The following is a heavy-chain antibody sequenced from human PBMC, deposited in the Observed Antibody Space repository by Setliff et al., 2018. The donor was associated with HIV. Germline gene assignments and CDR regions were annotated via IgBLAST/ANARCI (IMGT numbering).Heavy chain of an antibody. CDR3: ARVRLTMIMMVDYFDQ. Sequence: PSETLSLTCTVSGGSINKYYWSWIRQSAGRGLEWIGRIYSTGSINYNPSLKSRVTMSVDTAKNQLSLSLTSVTAADTAVYYCARVRLTMIMMVDYFDQWGQGTLVTVSS. CDR1: GGSINKYY. CDR2: IYSTGSI. V-gene: IGHV4-4*07. D-gene: IGHD3-22*01. J-gene: IGHJ4*02.